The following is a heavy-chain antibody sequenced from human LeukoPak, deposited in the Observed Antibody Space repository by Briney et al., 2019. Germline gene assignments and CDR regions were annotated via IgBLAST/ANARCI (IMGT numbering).Heavy chain of an antibody. D-gene: IGHD3-3*01. J-gene: IGHJ4*02. Sequence: SETLSLTCGVSGESFSGYYWSWLRQPPGKGVEWIGEINQSGDTNYNPSFESRVTMSVDASKKQFSLKLKSVTAADGAVYYCARSLSPYYDVTSAYWVWGYWGQGTLVIISS. CDR3: ARSLSPYYDVTSAYWVWGY. CDR1: GESFSGYY. V-gene: IGHV4-34*01. CDR2: INQSGDT.